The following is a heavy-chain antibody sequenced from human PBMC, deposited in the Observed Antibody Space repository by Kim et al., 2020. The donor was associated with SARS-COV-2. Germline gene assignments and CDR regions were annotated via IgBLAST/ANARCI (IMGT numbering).Heavy chain of an antibody. V-gene: IGHV1-46*01. CDR3: ARDLAPLLWFGEGDAFDI. Sequence: ASVKVSCKASGYTFTSYYMHWVRQAPGQGLEWMGIINPSGGSTSYAQKFQGRVTMTRDTSTSTVYMELSSLRSEDTAVYYCARDLAPLLWFGEGDAFDIWGQGTMVTVSS. J-gene: IGHJ3*02. CDR1: GYTFTSYY. D-gene: IGHD3-10*01. CDR2: INPSGGST.